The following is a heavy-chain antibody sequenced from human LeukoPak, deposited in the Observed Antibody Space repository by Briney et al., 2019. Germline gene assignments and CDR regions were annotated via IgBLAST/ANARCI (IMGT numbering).Heavy chain of an antibody. CDR2: INPNSGGT. CDR3: ARVGSGYYDSYFDY. CDR1: GYTFTGYY. Sequence: GASVKVSCKASGYTFTGYYMHWVRQAPGQGLEWMGWINPNSGGTNYAQKLQGRVTMTTDTSTSTAYMELRSLRSDDTAVYYCARVGSGYYDSYFDYWGQGTLVTVSS. D-gene: IGHD3-16*01. J-gene: IGHJ4*02. V-gene: IGHV1-2*02.